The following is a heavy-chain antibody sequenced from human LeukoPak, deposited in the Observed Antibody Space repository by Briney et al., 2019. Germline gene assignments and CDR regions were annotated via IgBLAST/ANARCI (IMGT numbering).Heavy chain of an antibody. CDR3: ARGSSQYSSSWSAY. CDR2: ISNSGTTI. D-gene: IGHD6-13*01. CDR1: GFTFRSYS. V-gene: IGHV3-21*01. Sequence: GGSLRLSCTISGFTFRSYSMNWVRQAPGKGLEWVSSISNSGTTIYYADSVKGRFTISRDNAKNLLFLQMNSLRDEDTAVCLCARGSSQYSSSWSAYWGQGTLVTVSS. J-gene: IGHJ4*02.